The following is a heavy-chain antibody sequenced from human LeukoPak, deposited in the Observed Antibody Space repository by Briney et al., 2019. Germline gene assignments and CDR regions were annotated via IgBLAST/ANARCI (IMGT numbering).Heavy chain of an antibody. J-gene: IGHJ5*02. CDR3: ARSIVVVPGAVDWFDP. V-gene: IGHV7-4-1*02. Sequence: ASVKVSCKASGYTFTGYYMHWVRQAPGQGLEWMGWINTNTGNPTYAQGFTGRFVFSLDTLVSTAYLQISSLKAEDTAVYYCARSIVVVPGAVDWFDPWGQGTLVTVSS. D-gene: IGHD2-2*01. CDR2: INTNTGNP. CDR1: GYTFTGYY.